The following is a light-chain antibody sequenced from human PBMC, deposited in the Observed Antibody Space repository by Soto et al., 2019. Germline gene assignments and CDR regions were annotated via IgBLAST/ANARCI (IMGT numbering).Light chain of an antibody. CDR1: QSISTS. CDR2: AAS. J-gene: IGKJ2*03. Sequence: DIQMTQSPSSLSASVGDRVTITCRASQSISTSLTWYRQSPGAAPQLLIYAASSLQSGVPSRFSGSGSGTDFTLTITSLQPEDFAPFFCQQSYTIPYSFGQGTKVDVK. CDR3: QQSYTIPYS. V-gene: IGKV1-39*01.